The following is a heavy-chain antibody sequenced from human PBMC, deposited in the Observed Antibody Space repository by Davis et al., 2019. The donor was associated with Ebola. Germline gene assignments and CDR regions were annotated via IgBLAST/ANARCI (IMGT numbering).Heavy chain of an antibody. D-gene: IGHD4-17*01. CDR3: AKDPYGDYVWGRLVN. V-gene: IGHV3-23*01. Sequence: GESLKISCAASGFTFSSYAMSWVRQAPGKGLEWVSAISGSGGSTYYADSVKGRFTISRDNSKNTLYLQMNSLRAEDTAVYYCAKDPYGDYVWGRLVNWGQGTLVTVSS. CDR1: GFTFSSYA. J-gene: IGHJ4*02. CDR2: ISGSGGST.